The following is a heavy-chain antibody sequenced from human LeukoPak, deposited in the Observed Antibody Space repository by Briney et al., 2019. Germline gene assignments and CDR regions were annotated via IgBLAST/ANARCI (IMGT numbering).Heavy chain of an antibody. V-gene: IGHV4-39*07. J-gene: IGHJ4*02. CDR1: GGSISSSSYY. Sequence: SSETLSLTCTVSGGSISSSSYYWGWIRQPPGKGLEWIGSIYYSGSTYYNPSLKSRVTISVDTSKNQFSLKLSSVTAADTAVYYCARDNGGSYYEPPFSFDYWGQGTLVTVSS. D-gene: IGHD1-26*01. CDR3: ARDNGGSYYEPPFSFDY. CDR2: IYYSGST.